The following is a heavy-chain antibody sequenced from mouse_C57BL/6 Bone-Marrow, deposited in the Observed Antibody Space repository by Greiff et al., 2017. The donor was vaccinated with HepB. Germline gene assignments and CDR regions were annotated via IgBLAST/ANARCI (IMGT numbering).Heavy chain of an antibody. Sequence: QVHVKQSGAELVKPGASVKISCKASGYAFSSYWMNWVKQRPGKGLEWIGQIYPGDGDTNYNGKFKGKATLTADKSSSTAYMQLSSLASEDSAVYFCARPRLLYAMDYWGQGTSVTVSS. CDR1: GYAFSSYW. V-gene: IGHV1-80*01. CDR3: ARPRLLYAMDY. CDR2: IYPGDGDT. J-gene: IGHJ4*01.